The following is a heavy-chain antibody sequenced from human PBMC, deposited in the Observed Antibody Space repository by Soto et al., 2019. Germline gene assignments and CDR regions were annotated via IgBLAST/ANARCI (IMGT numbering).Heavy chain of an antibody. CDR2: MNPNSGNT. J-gene: IGHJ4*02. Sequence: ASVKVYCKASGYTFTSYDINWVRQATGQGLEWMGWMNPNSGNTGYAQKFQGRVTMTRNTSISTAYMELSSLRSEDTAVYYCARLRRRHGDYDYWGQGTLVTVSS. V-gene: IGHV1-8*01. CDR1: GYTFTSYD. CDR3: ARLRRRHGDYDY. D-gene: IGHD4-17*01.